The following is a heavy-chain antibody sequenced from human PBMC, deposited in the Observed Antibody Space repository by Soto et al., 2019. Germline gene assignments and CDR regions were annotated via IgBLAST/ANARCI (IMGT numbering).Heavy chain of an antibody. D-gene: IGHD4-17*01. V-gene: IGHV1-18*01. CDR3: GSGPTVEAGNF. CDR2: ISAYNGNT. Sequence: QVQLVQSGAEVKKPGASVKVSCKASGYTFTSYGFSWVRQAPGQGLEWMGWISAYNGNTNYAQKLQGRVTRPTDASTSTAYMELRSLRPDDTVVYCWGSGPTVEAGNFWGQGSLVTVSS. CDR1: GYTFTSYG. J-gene: IGHJ4*02.